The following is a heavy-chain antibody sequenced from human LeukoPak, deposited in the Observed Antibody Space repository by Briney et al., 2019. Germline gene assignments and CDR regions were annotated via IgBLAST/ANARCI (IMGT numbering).Heavy chain of an antibody. Sequence: GGSLRLSCAASGFLLSNYWMGWVRQAPGKGLVWVSRINSDGINTSYADSVKGRFTISRDNAKNTLNLQMNSLRAEDTAVYYCARDLGQYYDTSDNWFDPWGQGTLVTVSS. CDR3: ARDLGQYYDTSDNWFDP. J-gene: IGHJ5*02. D-gene: IGHD3-22*01. V-gene: IGHV3-74*01. CDR2: INSDGINT. CDR1: GFLLSNYW.